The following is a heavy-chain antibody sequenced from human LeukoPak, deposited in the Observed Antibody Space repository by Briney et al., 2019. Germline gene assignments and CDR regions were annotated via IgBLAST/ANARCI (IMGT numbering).Heavy chain of an antibody. Sequence: ASVKVSCKASGYSFTDYYMHWVRQAPGQGLEWMGTINPSGGSTRYAQKFQGRVTMTRDTSISTAYMELSRLRSDDTAVYYCASPYYDILTGYSDAFDIWGQGTMVTVSS. D-gene: IGHD3-9*01. J-gene: IGHJ3*02. CDR2: INPSGGST. V-gene: IGHV1-2*02. CDR3: ASPYYDILTGYSDAFDI. CDR1: GYSFTDYY.